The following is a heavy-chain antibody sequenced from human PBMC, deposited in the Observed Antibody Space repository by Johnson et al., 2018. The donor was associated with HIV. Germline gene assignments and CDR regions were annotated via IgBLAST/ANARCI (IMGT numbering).Heavy chain of an antibody. J-gene: IGHJ3*02. CDR3: AKGEQVWSVASAFDI. Sequence: MLLVESGGNLVQPGGSLRLSCAASGFTFSSYWMSWVRQAPGKGLEWVSGISWNSGSIGYADSVKGRFTISRDNSKNTLYLQMNSLRAEDTAVYYCAKGEQVWSVASAFDIWGQGTMVTVSS. D-gene: IGHD5-18*01. V-gene: IGHV3-23*04. CDR2: ISWNSGSI. CDR1: GFTFSSYW.